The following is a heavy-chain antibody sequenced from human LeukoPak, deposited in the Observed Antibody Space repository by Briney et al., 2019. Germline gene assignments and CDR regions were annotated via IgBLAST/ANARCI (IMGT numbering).Heavy chain of an antibody. Sequence: PGGSLRLSCAASGFTFSRFWMHWVRQAPGKGLVWVARANSDGSSTVYADSVKGRFTISRDNAKKTLYLQMKNLRAEDTAIYYCARDSDAGFDYWGQGTLVTVSS. CDR2: ANSDGSST. J-gene: IGHJ4*02. CDR3: ARDSDAGFDY. CDR1: GFTFSRFW. V-gene: IGHV3-74*01.